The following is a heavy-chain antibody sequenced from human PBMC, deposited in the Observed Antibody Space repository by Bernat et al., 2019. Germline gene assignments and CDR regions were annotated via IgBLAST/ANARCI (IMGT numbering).Heavy chain of an antibody. V-gene: IGHV3-21*01. J-gene: IGHJ4*02. Sequence: VQLVESGGGVVQPGRSLRLSCAASGFTFSSYGMHWVRQAPGKGLEWVSSISSSSSYIYYADSVKGRFTISRDNAKNSLYLQMNSLRAEDTAVYYCARDTAMASTFDYWGQGTLVTVSS. D-gene: IGHD5-18*01. CDR3: ARDTAMASTFDY. CDR1: GFTFSSYG. CDR2: ISSSSSYI.